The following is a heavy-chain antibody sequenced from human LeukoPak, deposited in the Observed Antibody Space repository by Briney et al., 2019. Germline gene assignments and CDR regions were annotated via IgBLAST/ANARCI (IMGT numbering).Heavy chain of an antibody. D-gene: IGHD6-19*01. CDR2: ISAYNGNT. CDR1: GYTFTTYG. J-gene: IGHJ4*02. Sequence: ASVKVSCKASGYTFTTYGISWVRQAPGQGLEWMGWISAYNGNTKYAQKFQGRVTMTTDTSTSTAYMELRSLRSDDTAVYYCARFFRESSGWYYFDYWGQGTLVTVSS. CDR3: ARFFRESSGWYYFDY. V-gene: IGHV1-18*01.